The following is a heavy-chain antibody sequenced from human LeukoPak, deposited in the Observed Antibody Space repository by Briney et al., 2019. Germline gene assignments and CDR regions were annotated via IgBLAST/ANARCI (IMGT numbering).Heavy chain of an antibody. D-gene: IGHD3-3*01. J-gene: IGHJ3*01. CDR2: ISTSGST. CDR3: ARLHSSYYDFWSGYLAFDF. V-gene: IGHV4-4*09. Sequence: GSLRLPCAASGFTFSSNAMSWVRQAPGKGLEWIGHISTSGSTNYNPSLKSRVTISPDTSKNRFSLKLTSATAADTAVYYCARLHSSYYDFWSGYLAFDFWGQGTMVTVSS. CDR1: GFTFSSNA.